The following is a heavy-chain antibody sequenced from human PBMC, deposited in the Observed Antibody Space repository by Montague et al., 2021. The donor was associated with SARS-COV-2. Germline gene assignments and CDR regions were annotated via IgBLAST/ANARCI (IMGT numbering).Heavy chain of an antibody. J-gene: IGHJ3*02. Sequence: SETLSLTCTVSGGSISSYYWSWIRQPPGKGLEWIGYIYYSGSTNYNPSLKSRVTISVDTSKNQFSLKLSSVTAADTAVYYCARVAYCSSTSCRDETGAFDXWGQGTMVTVSS. V-gene: IGHV4-59*01. CDR1: GGSISSYY. CDR3: ARVAYCSSTSCRDETGAFDX. D-gene: IGHD2-2*01. CDR2: IYYSGST.